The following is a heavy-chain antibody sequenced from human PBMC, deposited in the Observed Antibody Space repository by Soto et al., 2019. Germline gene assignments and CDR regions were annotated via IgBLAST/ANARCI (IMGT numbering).Heavy chain of an antibody. J-gene: IGHJ4*02. CDR1: GFTFSSYS. CDR3: ARVERAYCGGAFYDY. D-gene: IGHD2-21*01. V-gene: IGHV3-21*01. Sequence: EVQLVESGGGMVTPGGSLRLSCAASGFTFSSYSMNWVRQAPGKGLEWVSSISSSSSYIYYADSVKGRFTISRDNAKNSLHRQMNIQIADDTAVYYCARVERAYCGGAFYDYWGKGTLVTFSS. CDR2: ISSSSSYI.